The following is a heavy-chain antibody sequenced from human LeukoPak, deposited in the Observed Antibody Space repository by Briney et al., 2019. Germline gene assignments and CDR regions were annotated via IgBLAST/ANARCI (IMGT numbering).Heavy chain of an antibody. CDR1: GFTFSSYS. CDR2: INWNGGST. J-gene: IGHJ4*02. Sequence: GGSLRLSCAASGFTFSSYSMNWVRQAPGKGLEWVSGINWNGGSTGYADSVKGRFTISRDNAKNSLYLQMNSLRAEDTALYYCARERPYNYYGSGSYPPYFDYWGQGTLVTVSS. V-gene: IGHV3-20*04. CDR3: ARERPYNYYGSGSYPPYFDY. D-gene: IGHD3-10*01.